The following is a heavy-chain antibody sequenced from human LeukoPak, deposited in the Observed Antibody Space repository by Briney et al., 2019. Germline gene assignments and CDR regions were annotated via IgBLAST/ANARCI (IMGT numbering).Heavy chain of an antibody. CDR1: GGSINSGGFY. CDR2: IYFSGST. CDR3: ARLRGSSSPFDY. J-gene: IGHJ4*02. V-gene: IGHV4-31*03. D-gene: IGHD6-6*01. Sequence: SETLSLTCTVSGGSINSGGFYWSWIRQHPGKGLEWIGYIYFSGSTYYNPSLKSRVTISVDTSKNQFSLKLSSVTAADTAVYYCARLRGSSSPFDYWGQGTLVTVSS.